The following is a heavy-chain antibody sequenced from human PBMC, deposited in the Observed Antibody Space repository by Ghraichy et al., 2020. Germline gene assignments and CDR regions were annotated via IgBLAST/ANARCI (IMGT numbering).Heavy chain of an antibody. CDR3: ARTFLGHFDS. CDR2: IYYSGST. J-gene: IGHJ4*02. Sequence: SQTLSLTCTVSGDSISNSFYYWAWIRQPPGKRLEWIGMIYYSGSTHYKPSLKSRVAISLDTSKSQFSLEVSSVTAADTAVYHCARTFLGHFDSWGQGTLVTVSS. V-gene: IGHV4-39*01. CDR1: GDSISNSFYY. D-gene: IGHD2/OR15-2a*01.